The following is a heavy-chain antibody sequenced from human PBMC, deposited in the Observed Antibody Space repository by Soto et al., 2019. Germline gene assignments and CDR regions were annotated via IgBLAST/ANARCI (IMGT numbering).Heavy chain of an antibody. CDR2: LSGSAGTT. V-gene: IGHV3-23*01. Sequence: GGSLRLSCAASGLTFVNYGMTWVRQPPGRRLEEVSTLSGSAGTTYYADSVKGRFTISRDNSRNTLFLQMNSLRGDDTAVYYCAKPRGDVVVVVTATDFDYWGQGALVTVSS. CDR3: AKPRGDVVVVVTATDFDY. CDR1: GLTFVNYG. D-gene: IGHD2-21*02. J-gene: IGHJ4*02.